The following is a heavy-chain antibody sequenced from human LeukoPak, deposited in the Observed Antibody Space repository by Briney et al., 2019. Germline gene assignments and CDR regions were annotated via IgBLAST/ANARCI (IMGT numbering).Heavy chain of an antibody. J-gene: IGHJ4*02. CDR1: GFTFSDYE. V-gene: IGHV3-48*03. D-gene: IGHD3-10*02. Sequence: GGSLRLSCAASGFTFSDYEINWARQAPGKGLEWVSCISTSGSTTYYADSVKGRFTISRDNAKNSLFLQMNTLTAEDTAVYYCARGALHVFDYWGQGTPVTVSS. CDR3: ARGALHVFDY. CDR2: ISTSGSTT.